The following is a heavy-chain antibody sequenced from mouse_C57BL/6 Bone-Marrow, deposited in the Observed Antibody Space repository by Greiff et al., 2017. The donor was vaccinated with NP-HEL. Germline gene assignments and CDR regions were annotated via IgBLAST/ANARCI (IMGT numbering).Heavy chain of an antibody. V-gene: IGHV5-4*01. J-gene: IGHJ4*01. Sequence: EVQLVESGGGLVKPGGSLKLSCAASGFTFSSYAMSWVRQTPEKRLEWVATISDGGSYTYYPDNVKGRFTISRDNAKNNLYLQMSHLKSEDTAMYYCAREAQVDYWGQGTSVTVSS. D-gene: IGHD3-2*02. CDR1: GFTFSSYA. CDR3: AREAQVDY. CDR2: ISDGGSYT.